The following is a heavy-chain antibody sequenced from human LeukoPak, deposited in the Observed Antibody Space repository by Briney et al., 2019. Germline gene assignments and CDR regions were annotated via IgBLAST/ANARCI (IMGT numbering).Heavy chain of an antibody. CDR2: IKQDGSEK. V-gene: IGHV3-7*01. CDR3: ARGRWFGELYYFDY. CDR1: GFTFSNFW. Sequence: GGSLGIFCSASGFTFSNFWIKLVRQAPGKGLGWVANIKQDGSEKYYVDSVKGRFTISRDNAKNSLYLQMNSLRAEDTAVYYCARGRWFGELYYFDYWGQGTLVTVSS. D-gene: IGHD3-10*01. J-gene: IGHJ4*02.